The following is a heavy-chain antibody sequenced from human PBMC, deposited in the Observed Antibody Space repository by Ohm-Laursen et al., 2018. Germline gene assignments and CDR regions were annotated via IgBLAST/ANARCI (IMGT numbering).Heavy chain of an antibody. V-gene: IGHV3-21*01. CDR3: ARDQDYGGNSFGVSFDY. CDR2: ISSSSSSYI. CDR1: GFTFSDYY. D-gene: IGHD4-23*01. J-gene: IGHJ4*02. Sequence: SLRLSCAASGFTFSDYYMNWVRQAPGKGLEWVSSISSSSSSYIYYADSVKGRFTISRDNAKNSLYLQMNSLRAEDTAVYYCARDQDYGGNSFGVSFDYWGQGTLVTVSS.